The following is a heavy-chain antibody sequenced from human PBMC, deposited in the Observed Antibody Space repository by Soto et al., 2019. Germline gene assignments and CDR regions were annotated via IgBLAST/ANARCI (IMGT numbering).Heavy chain of an antibody. CDR3: ARQPTTGDTDLWFDP. V-gene: IGHV3-23*01. CDR1: GFTFSNYA. Sequence: GGSLRLSCAASGFTFSNYAMSWVRQAPGKGLEWVSLISGSGAYTYYADSVKGRFTISRDNSKDTLYLQMNSLRAEDTAFYYCARQPTTGDTDLWFDPWGQGTLVTVSS. D-gene: IGHD2-21*01. CDR2: ISGSGAYT. J-gene: IGHJ5*02.